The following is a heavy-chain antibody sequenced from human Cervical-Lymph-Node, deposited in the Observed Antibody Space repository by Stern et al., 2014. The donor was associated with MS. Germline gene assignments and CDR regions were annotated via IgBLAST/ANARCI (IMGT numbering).Heavy chain of an antibody. CDR2: IMPVIGTS. D-gene: IGHD3-22*01. J-gene: IGHJ6*02. Sequence: VELVESGAELQKPGSSVKGSCKAPGGTFTNYAFTWVRQAPGQGLEWMGGIMPVIGTSNDAQKCRGRVTITADKSTSTAYMELSSLRSEDTAVYYCARTYYFDDSGYYYPLYYYGMDVWGQGTTVTVSS. CDR3: ARTYYFDDSGYYYPLYYYGMDV. V-gene: IGHV1-69*06. CDR1: GGTFTNYA.